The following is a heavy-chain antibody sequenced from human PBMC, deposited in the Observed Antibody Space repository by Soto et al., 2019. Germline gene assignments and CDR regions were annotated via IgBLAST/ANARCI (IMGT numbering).Heavy chain of an antibody. J-gene: IGHJ5*01. CDR3: ARDGGRRMPPDS. Sequence: SETLSLTCTVSGGSISSYYWSWIRQPPGKGLEWIGYIYYSGSTNYNPSLKSRVTISVDTSKNQFSLKLSSVTAADTAVYYCARDGGRRMPPDSWGQGTLVTVSS. D-gene: IGHD3-16*01. V-gene: IGHV4-59*01. CDR1: GGSISSYY. CDR2: IYYSGST.